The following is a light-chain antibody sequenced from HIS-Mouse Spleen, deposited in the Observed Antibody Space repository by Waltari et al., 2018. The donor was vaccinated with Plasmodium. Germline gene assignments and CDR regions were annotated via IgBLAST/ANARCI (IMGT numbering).Light chain of an antibody. J-gene: IGKJ1*01. CDR2: AAS. V-gene: IGKV1-39*01. Sequence: DIQMTQTPSSLSASVGDRGTITFQASQSISSYLNWYQQKPGKAPKLLIYAASSLQSGVPSRFSGSGSGTDFTLTISSLQPEYFATYYCQQSYSTWTFGQGTKVEIK. CDR1: QSISSY. CDR3: QQSYSTWT.